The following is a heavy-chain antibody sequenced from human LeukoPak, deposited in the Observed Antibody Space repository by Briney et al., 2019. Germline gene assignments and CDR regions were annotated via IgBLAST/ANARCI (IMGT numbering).Heavy chain of an antibody. Sequence: GESLKISCKGSGYSFTSYWISWVRQMPGKRLEWMGRIDPSDSYTSFNPSFQGHITISADKSSSTAYLHWSSLKASDTAIYYCARQYSGYDYYFDYWGQGTLVTVSS. CDR2: IDPSDSYT. CDR3: ARQYSGYDYYFDY. CDR1: GYSFTSYW. J-gene: IGHJ4*02. V-gene: IGHV5-10-1*01. D-gene: IGHD5-12*01.